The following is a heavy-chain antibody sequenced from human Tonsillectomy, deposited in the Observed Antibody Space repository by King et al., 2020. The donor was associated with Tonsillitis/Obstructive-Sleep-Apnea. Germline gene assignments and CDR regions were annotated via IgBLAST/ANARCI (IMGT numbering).Heavy chain of an antibody. CDR1: GFTFDDYA. J-gene: IGHJ6*03. CDR2: IGWDSGNI. Sequence: VQLVESGGGLVQPGRSLRLSCAASGFTFDDYAMHWVRQAPGKGLEWVSGIGWDSGNIGYAASVKGRFTISRDNAKNSLFLQMNSLTPEDTALYYCAKATGPIVVIPGANRAQGLDYYMDVWGKGTTVTVAS. V-gene: IGHV3-9*01. D-gene: IGHD2-2*01. CDR3: AKATGPIVVIPGANRAQGLDYYMDV.